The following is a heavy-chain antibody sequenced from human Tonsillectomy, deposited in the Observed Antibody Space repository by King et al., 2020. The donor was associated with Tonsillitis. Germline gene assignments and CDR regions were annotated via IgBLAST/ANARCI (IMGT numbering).Heavy chain of an antibody. V-gene: IGHV3-11*05. CDR1: GFSFSDYY. J-gene: IGHJ6*03. CDR3: ARDPYYYYMDV. CDR2: ISSSSSYT. Sequence: VQLVESGGGLVKPGGSLRLFCAASGFSFSDYYMSWIRQAPGKGLEWVSYISSSSSYTKYADSVKGRFTISRDNARNSLYLQMNSLRAEDTAVYYCARDPYYYYMDVWGKGTTVTVSS.